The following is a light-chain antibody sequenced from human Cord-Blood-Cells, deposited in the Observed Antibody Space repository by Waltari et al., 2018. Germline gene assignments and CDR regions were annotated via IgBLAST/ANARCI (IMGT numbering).Light chain of an antibody. CDR1: QSVSSN. CDR3: QQYNNWPPLT. Sequence: EIVMTQSPDTLSVSPGERATLSCRASQSVSSNLAWYQQKPGQAPRLLIYGASTRATGIPARFSGSGSGTEFTLTISSQQSEDFAVYYCQQYNNWPPLTFGGGTKVEIK. CDR2: GAS. J-gene: IGKJ4*01. V-gene: IGKV3-15*01.